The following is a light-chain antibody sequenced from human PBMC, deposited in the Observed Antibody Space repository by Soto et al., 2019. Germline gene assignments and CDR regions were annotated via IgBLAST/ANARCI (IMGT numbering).Light chain of an antibody. CDR1: SSDVGRFEY. J-gene: IGLJ1*01. CDR3: CSYAGIYSYV. CDR2: DIT. V-gene: IGLV2-11*01. Sequence: SVLTQPRSVSGSPGQSVTISCTGTSSDVGRFEYVSWYQQHPGEAPKVVVYDITKRPSGVPDRFSGSKSGNTASLTISGLQAEDEADYYCCSYAGIYSYVFGTGTKVTV.